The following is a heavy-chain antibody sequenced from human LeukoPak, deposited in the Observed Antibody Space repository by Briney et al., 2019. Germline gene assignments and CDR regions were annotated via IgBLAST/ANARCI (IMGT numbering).Heavy chain of an antibody. V-gene: IGHV4-4*09. Sequence: SETLSLTCTVSGGSISSYYWSWIRQPPGKGLEWIGYIYTSGSTNYNPSLKSRVTISVDTSKNQFSLKLSSVTAADTAVYYCARLQRQQLVLHYYYYMDVWGKGTTDTVSS. D-gene: IGHD6-13*01. CDR2: IYTSGST. J-gene: IGHJ6*03. CDR3: ARLQRQQLVLHYYYYMDV. CDR1: GGSISSYY.